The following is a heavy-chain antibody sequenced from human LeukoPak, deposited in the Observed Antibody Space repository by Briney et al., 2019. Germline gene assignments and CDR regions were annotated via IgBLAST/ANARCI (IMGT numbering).Heavy chain of an antibody. D-gene: IGHD4-23*01. J-gene: IGHJ4*02. Sequence: PSQTLSLTCTVSGGSISTGGYYWSWIRQHPGKGLEWIGSIFESGGTYYNPSLKSRLTTSLDTSKNQFSLKVTSVTAADTAVYYCARDPLGHGGNSDYFDYWGQGTLVTVS. CDR1: GGSISTGGYY. V-gene: IGHV4-31*03. CDR3: ARDPLGHGGNSDYFDY. CDR2: IFESGGT.